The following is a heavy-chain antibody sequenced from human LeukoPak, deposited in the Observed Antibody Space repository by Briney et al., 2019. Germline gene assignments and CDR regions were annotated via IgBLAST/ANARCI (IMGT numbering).Heavy chain of an antibody. V-gene: IGHV3-7*04. CDR3: AKDWGYGEAGIDC. Sequence: PGGSLRLSCAASGFTFSSFWMSWVRQAPGKGLEWVAIIKGDGSEKAYVDSVKGRFSISRDNAENSLYLQMSSLRAEDTAVDYCAKDWGYGEAGIDCWGQGTLVTVSS. J-gene: IGHJ4*02. CDR2: IKGDGSEK. CDR1: GFTFSSFW. D-gene: IGHD6-13*01.